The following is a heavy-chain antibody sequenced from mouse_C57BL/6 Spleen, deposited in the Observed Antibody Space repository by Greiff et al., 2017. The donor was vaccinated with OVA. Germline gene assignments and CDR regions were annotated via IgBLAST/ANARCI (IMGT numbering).Heavy chain of an antibody. V-gene: IGHV2-6*01. CDR1: GFSLTSYG. Sequence: VQLQQSGPDLVAPSQSLSITCTVSGFSLTSYGVDWVRQSPGKGLEWLGVIWGVGSTNYNSALKSRLSISKDNSKSQVFLKMNSLQTDDTAMYYCARQDYDYDGFAYWGQGTLVTVSA. CDR2: IWGVGST. CDR3: ARQDYDYDGFAY. D-gene: IGHD2-4*01. J-gene: IGHJ3*01.